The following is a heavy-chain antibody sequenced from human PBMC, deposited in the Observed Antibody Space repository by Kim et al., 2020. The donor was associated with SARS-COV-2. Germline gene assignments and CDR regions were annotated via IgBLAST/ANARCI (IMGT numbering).Heavy chain of an antibody. J-gene: IGHJ6*02. CDR3: AKEWGHNWNENYYYYYGMDV. Sequence: GGSLRRSCAASGFTFSSYGMHWVRQAPGKGLEWVAVISYDGSNKYYVDSVKGRFTISRDNSKNTLYLQMNSLRAEDTAVYYCAKEWGHNWNENYYYYYGMDVWGQGTTVTVSS. CDR1: GFTFSSYG. V-gene: IGHV3-30*18. CDR2: ISYDGSNK. D-gene: IGHD1-1*01.